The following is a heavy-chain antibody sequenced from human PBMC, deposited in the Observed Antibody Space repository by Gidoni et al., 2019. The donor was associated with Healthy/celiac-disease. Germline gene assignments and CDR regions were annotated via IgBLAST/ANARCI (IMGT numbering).Heavy chain of an antibody. J-gene: IGHJ4*02. CDR2: IIPILGIA. D-gene: IGHD5-18*01. CDR3: AVSGYSYGPYYFDY. CDR1: GGTFSSYT. V-gene: IGHV1-69*02. Sequence: QVKLVQSGAEVKKPGSSVKVSCKASGGTFSSYTISWVRQAPGQGLEWMGRIIPILGIANYAQQFQGRVTITADKSTSTAYMELSSLRSEDTAVYYCAVSGYSYGPYYFDYWGQGTLVTVSS.